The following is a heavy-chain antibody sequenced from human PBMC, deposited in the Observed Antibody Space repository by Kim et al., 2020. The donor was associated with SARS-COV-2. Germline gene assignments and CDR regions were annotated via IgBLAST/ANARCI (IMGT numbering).Heavy chain of an antibody. V-gene: IGHV2-5*01. CDR3: AHSAAKQLFDY. J-gene: IGHJ4*02. D-gene: IGHD6-13*01. CDR2: K. Sequence: KRYSPSLKSRLTLTKATSKNQVVLTMTIMDPVDTATYYCAHSAAKQLFDYWGQGTLVTVSS.